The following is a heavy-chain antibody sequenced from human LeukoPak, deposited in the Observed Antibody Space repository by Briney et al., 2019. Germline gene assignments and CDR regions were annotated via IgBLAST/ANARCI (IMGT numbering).Heavy chain of an antibody. Sequence: ASVKVSCNPSGYTFTGYGISWVRQAPGQGLEWMGWINIDNGNTSYAQKFQGRVTMTTDTLTMIAYMELRSLRSDDTAVYHCARVCCGNYGMDVWGQGTTVTVSS. V-gene: IGHV1-18*01. CDR2: INIDNGNT. CDR3: ARVCCGNYGMDV. J-gene: IGHJ6*02. D-gene: IGHD2-21*01. CDR1: GYTFTGYG.